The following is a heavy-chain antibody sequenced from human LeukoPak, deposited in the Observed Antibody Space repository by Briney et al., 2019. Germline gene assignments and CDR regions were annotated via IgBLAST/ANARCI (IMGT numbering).Heavy chain of an antibody. V-gene: IGHV3-23*01. CDR3: ANLGDRIAAVADDY. Sequence: GGSLRLSCAASGFTFSSYAMSWVRQAPGKGLEWVSAISGSGGSTYYADSVKGRFTISRDNSKNTLYLQMNSLRAEDTAVYYCANLGDRIAAVADDYWGQGTLVTVSS. CDR2: ISGSGGST. CDR1: GFTFSSYA. D-gene: IGHD6-13*01. J-gene: IGHJ4*02.